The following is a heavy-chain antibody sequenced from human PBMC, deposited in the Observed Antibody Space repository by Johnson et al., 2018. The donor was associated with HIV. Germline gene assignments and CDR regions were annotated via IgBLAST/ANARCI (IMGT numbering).Heavy chain of an antibody. V-gene: IGHV3-33*01. CDR2: IWYDGSNK. CDR1: GFTFSSYG. CDR3: ASPDPNVVVTVGDVKDAFES. Sequence: QEQLVESGGGVVQPGRSLRLSCAASGFTFSSYGMHWVRQAPGKGLEWVAVIWYDGSNKYYADSVKGRFTISRDNSKNTLYLQMNSLRAEDTAVYYCASPDPNVVVTVGDVKDAFESWGQGTMVTVSS. J-gene: IGHJ3*02. D-gene: IGHD2-21*02.